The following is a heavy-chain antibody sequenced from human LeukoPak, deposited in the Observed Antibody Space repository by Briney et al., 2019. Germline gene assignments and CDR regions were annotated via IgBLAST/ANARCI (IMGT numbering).Heavy chain of an antibody. D-gene: IGHD1-26*01. CDR1: GFTLSSYW. V-gene: IGHV3-74*01. J-gene: IGHJ1*01. CDR3: ARGSNRESYYGSEYFQH. CDR2: INTDGSST. Sequence: GGSLRLSCAASGFTLSSYWMHWVRQAPGKGLVWVSRINTDGSSTSYADSVKGRFTISRDKGNNSLYLQMNSLRAEDTAVYDCARGSNRESYYGSEYFQHWGQGTLVTVSS.